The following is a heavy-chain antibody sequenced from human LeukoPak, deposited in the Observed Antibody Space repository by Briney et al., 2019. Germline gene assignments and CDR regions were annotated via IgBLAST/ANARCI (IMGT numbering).Heavy chain of an antibody. D-gene: IGHD3-9*01. Sequence: VASVKVSCKASGYIFTTSAIYWVRQAPGQRPEWMGWINAGNGNTKYPQKFQDRVSLTRDTSASAAYMELSRLTPEDTAVYYCTTSVSEGDEDGILTGFNYWGQGTLVTVSS. CDR3: TTSVSEGDEDGILTGFNY. V-gene: IGHV1-3*01. J-gene: IGHJ4*02. CDR2: INAGNGNT. CDR1: GYIFTTSA.